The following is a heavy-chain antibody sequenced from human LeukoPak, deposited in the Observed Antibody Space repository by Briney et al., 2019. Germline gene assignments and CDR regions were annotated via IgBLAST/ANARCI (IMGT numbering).Heavy chain of an antibody. D-gene: IGHD3-22*01. V-gene: IGHV3-74*01. Sequence: GGSLRLSCAASGFTFSSYWMHWVRQAPGKGLVWVSRINSDGSSTSYADSVKGRFTISRDNSKNTLYLQMNSLRAEDTAVYYCARGRYYYDSSGYSVDYWGQGTLVTVSS. J-gene: IGHJ4*02. CDR3: ARGRYYYDSSGYSVDY. CDR1: GFTFSSYW. CDR2: INSDGSST.